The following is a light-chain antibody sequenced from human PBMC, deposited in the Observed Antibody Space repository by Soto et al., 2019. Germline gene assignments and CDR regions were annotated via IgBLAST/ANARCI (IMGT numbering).Light chain of an antibody. J-gene: IGLJ1*01. CDR2: EVS. CDR3: SSYTSSSTEI. V-gene: IGLV2-14*01. Sequence: QSVLTQPASVSGSPGQSITISCTGTSSDVGGYNYVSWYQQHPGKAPKLMIYEVSNRPSGVSNRLSGSKSGNTASLTISRLQAEDEADYYCSSYTSSSTEIFGTGTKVTVL. CDR1: SSDVGGYNY.